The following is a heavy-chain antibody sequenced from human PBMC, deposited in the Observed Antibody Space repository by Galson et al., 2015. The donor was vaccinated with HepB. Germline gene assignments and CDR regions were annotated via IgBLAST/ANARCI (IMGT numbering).Heavy chain of an antibody. V-gene: IGHV3-53*01. D-gene: IGHD3-3*01. CDR3: ARDLYDFWSGFGMDV. Sequence: SLRLSCAASGFTVSSNYMSWVRQAPGKGLEWVSVIYSGGSTYYADSVKGRFTISRDNSKNTLYLQMNSLRAEDTAVYYCARDLYDFWSGFGMDVWGQGTTVTVSS. CDR2: IYSGGST. CDR1: GFTVSSNY. J-gene: IGHJ6*02.